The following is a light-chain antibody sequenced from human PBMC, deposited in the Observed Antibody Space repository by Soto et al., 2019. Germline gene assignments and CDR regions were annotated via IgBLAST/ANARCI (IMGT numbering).Light chain of an antibody. CDR3: QQSYTTPAIT. J-gene: IGKJ4*01. CDR1: QTISRY. Sequence: DIQMTQSPSSLSASVGGRVTITCRASQTISRYLNWYQQKPGKPPKLLIYGASGLQGGVPSRFSGSGSGTDFTLTISSLQPEDFATYYCQQSYTTPAITFGGGTKVDIK. CDR2: GAS. V-gene: IGKV1-39*01.